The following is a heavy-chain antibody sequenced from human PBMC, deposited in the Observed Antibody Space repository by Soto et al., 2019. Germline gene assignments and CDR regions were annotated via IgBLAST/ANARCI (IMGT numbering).Heavy chain of an antibody. Sequence: GGSLRLSCAASGFTFNNYWMHWVRQAPGKGLVWVSRINSDGSSTTYADSVKGRFTSSRDNAENTLYLQMNSLRAEDTAVYYCAREGSQLDLHFDNWGQGTLVTVSS. D-gene: IGHD6-13*01. CDR1: GFTFNNYW. CDR3: AREGSQLDLHFDN. J-gene: IGHJ4*02. CDR2: INSDGSST. V-gene: IGHV3-74*01.